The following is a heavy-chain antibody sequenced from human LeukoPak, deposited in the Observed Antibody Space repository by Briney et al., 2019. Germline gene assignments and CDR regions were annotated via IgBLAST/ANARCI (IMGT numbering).Heavy chain of an antibody. D-gene: IGHD7-27*01. Sequence: GGSLRLSCAASGFTFSSYGVHWVRQAPGKRLEGVAVIWYDGSNKYYADSVKGRFTISRDNSKNTLYLQMISLRAEDTAVYYCARDKTTGVDYWGQGTLVTVSS. V-gene: IGHV3-33*01. CDR1: GFTFSSYG. CDR2: IWYDGSNK. CDR3: ARDKTTGVDY. J-gene: IGHJ4*02.